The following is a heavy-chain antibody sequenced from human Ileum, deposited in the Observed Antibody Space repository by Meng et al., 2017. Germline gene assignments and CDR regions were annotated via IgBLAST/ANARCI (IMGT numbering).Heavy chain of an antibody. V-gene: IGHV4-34*01. D-gene: IGHD3-10*01. CDR2: INHSGST. J-gene: IGHJ4*02. Sequence: QVPLQQWCAGLLKPSETLSLTCAVYGGSLSGYYWSWIRQPPGKGLEWIGEINHSGSTNYNPSLKSRVTISVDTSKNQFSLKLSSVTAADTAVYYCARSGVLLWFGEDYWGQGTLVTVSS. CDR1: GGSLSGYY. CDR3: ARSGVLLWFGEDY.